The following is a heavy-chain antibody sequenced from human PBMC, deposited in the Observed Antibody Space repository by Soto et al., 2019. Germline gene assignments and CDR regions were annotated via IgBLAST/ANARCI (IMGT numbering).Heavy chain of an antibody. CDR1: GASTSSYY. CDR2: IYYSGST. V-gene: IGHV4-59*08. J-gene: IGHJ6*03. CDR3: ARRVGVTIFGVVIDYYYYMDV. Sequence: SETLSLTCTVSGASTSSYYWSWIRQPPGKGLEWIGYIYYSGSTNYNPSLKSRVTISVDTSKNQFSLKLSSVTAADTAVYYCARRVGVTIFGVVIDYYYYMDVWGKGTSVTVSS. D-gene: IGHD3-3*01.